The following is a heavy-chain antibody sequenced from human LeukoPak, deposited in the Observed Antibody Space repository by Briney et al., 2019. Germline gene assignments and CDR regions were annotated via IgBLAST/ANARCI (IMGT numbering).Heavy chain of an antibody. D-gene: IGHD4-23*01. CDR2: IYSGGST. V-gene: IGHV3-53*01. Sequence: GGSLRLSCAASGFTVSSNYMSWVRQAPGKGLEWVSVIYSGGSTYYADSVKGRFTTSRDNSKNTLYLQMNSLRAEDTAVYYCARDGDYGGKSGDYWGQGTLVTVSS. J-gene: IGHJ4*02. CDR1: GFTVSSNY. CDR3: ARDGDYGGKSGDY.